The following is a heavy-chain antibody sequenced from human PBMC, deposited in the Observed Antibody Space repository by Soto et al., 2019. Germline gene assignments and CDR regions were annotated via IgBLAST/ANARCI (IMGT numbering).Heavy chain of an antibody. CDR1: GGSISSGGYY. D-gene: IGHD2-8*01. CDR2: IYYSGST. J-gene: IGHJ4*02. V-gene: IGHV4-31*03. Sequence: SETLSLTCTVSGGSISSGGYYWSWIRQHPGKGLEWIGYIYYSGSTYYNPSLKSRVAISVDTSKNQFSLNLSSVTAADTAVYYCARTLKPESTIDHWGRGTLVTVSS. CDR3: ARTLKPESTIDH.